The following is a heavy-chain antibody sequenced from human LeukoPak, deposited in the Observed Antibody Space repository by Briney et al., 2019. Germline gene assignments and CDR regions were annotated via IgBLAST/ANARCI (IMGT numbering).Heavy chain of an antibody. V-gene: IGHV4-4*02. J-gene: IGHJ6*03. CDR2: IYHSGST. D-gene: IGHD2-2*01. Sequence: SSETLSLTCAVSGGSISSSNWWSWVRQPPGKGLEWIGEIYHSGSTNYNPSLKSRVTISVDKSKNQFSLKLSSVTAADTAVYYCTRDDSTYQHYMDVWGKGTMVTVSS. CDR1: GGSISSSNW. CDR3: TRDDSTYQHYMDV.